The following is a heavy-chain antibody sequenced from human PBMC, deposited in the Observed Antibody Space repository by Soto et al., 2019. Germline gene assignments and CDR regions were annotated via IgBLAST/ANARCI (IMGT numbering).Heavy chain of an antibody. Sequence: ASESLSLTCTVSGGSISSYYWSWIRQPPGKGLEWIGYIYYSGSTNYNPSLKSRVTISVDTSKNQFSLKLSSVTAADTAVYYCARDRRSGYSHYYMDVWGKGTTVTVSS. J-gene: IGHJ6*03. V-gene: IGHV4-59*01. CDR1: GGSISSYY. CDR3: ARDRRSGYSHYYMDV. D-gene: IGHD3-3*01. CDR2: IYYSGST.